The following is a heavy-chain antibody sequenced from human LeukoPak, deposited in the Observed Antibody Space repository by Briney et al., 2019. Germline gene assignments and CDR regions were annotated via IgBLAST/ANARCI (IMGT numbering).Heavy chain of an antibody. Sequence: QPGGSLRLSCAASGFIFSSYWMHWVRQAPGKGLVWVSRINSDGTDTTYADSVKGRFTISRDNSKNTLYLQMNSLRAEDTAVYYCAKDLGITMIVVVPDAFDIWGQGTMVTVSS. CDR3: AKDLGITMIVVVPDAFDI. J-gene: IGHJ3*02. D-gene: IGHD3-22*01. CDR2: INSDGTDT. CDR1: GFIFSSYW. V-gene: IGHV3-74*01.